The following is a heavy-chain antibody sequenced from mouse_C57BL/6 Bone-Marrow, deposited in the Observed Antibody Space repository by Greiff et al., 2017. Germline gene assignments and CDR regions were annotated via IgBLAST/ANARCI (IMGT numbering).Heavy chain of an antibody. V-gene: IGHV1-53*01. CDR2: INPSNGGT. Sequence: QVQLKQPGTELVKPGASVKLSCKASGYNFTRYWMHWVKQRPGQGLEWIGNINPSNGGTNYNEKFKGKATLTVDTSSSTAYMQLSSLTSEDSAVDFCSSSSYLLLALWGQGTTLTVSS. D-gene: IGHD2-1*01. CDR1: GYNFTRYW. J-gene: IGHJ2*01. CDR3: SSSSYLLLAL.